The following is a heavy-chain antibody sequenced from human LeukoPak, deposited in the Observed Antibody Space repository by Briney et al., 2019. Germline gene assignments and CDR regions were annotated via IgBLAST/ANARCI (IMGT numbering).Heavy chain of an antibody. J-gene: IGHJ4*02. CDR2: ISGSGSGGST. Sequence: PGGSLRLSCAASGFTFTGYWMSWVRQAPGKGLEWVSNISGSGSGGSTYYADSVKGRFTISRDNSKNTLYLQMNSLRAEDTAVYYCAKSGYNRFDYWGQGTLVTVSS. D-gene: IGHD5-24*01. CDR3: AKSGYNRFDY. V-gene: IGHV3-23*01. CDR1: GFTFTGYW.